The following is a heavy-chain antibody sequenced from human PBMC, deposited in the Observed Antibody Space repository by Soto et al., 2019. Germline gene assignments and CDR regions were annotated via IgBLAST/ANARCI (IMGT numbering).Heavy chain of an antibody. CDR2: IYPGDSDT. V-gene: IGHV5-51*01. CDR3: AASIFYYGMDV. Sequence: GESLKISCKGSGYTFTNYWIGWVRQMPGKGPEWMGIIYPGDSDTQYNPSFQGQVTISADKSITTTYLQWGSLKASDTAIYYCAASIFYYGMDVWGQGTTVAVCS. CDR1: GYTFTNYW. J-gene: IGHJ6*02.